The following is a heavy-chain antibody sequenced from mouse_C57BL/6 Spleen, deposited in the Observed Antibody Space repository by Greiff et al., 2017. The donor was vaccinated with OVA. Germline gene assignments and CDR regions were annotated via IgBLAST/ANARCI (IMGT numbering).Heavy chain of an antibody. CDR3: APNWDVDWFAY. CDR2: INPSSGYT. J-gene: IGHJ3*01. V-gene: IGHV1-7*01. D-gene: IGHD4-1*01. CDR1: GYTFTSYW. Sequence: QVQLKQSGAELAKPGASVKLSCKASGYTFTSYWMHWVNQRPGQGLEWIGYINPSSGYTKYNQKFKDKATLTADKSSSTAYMQLSSLTYEDSAVYYCAPNWDVDWFAYWGQGTLVTVSA.